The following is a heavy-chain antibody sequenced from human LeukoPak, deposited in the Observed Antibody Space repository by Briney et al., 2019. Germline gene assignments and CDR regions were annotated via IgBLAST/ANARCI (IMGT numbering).Heavy chain of an antibody. J-gene: IGHJ5*02. V-gene: IGHV4-59*08. CDR2: IYYSGST. CDR3: ARLVTGKTNWFDP. Sequence: PSETLSLTCAVSGGSISGYYWSWIRQPPGKGLEWIGYIYYSGSTNYSPSLKSRVTISLDTSKNQFSLKLSSVTAADTTVYYCARLVTGKTNWFDPWGQGTLVTVSS. D-gene: IGHD1-14*01. CDR1: GGSISGYY.